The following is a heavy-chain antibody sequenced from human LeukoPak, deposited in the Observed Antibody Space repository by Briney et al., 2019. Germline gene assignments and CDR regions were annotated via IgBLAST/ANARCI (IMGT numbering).Heavy chain of an antibody. CDR3: ARSPYYYDSSGYSYFDY. V-gene: IGHV3-48*03. CDR2: ISSSGSTI. CDR1: GFTFSSYE. J-gene: IGHJ4*02. D-gene: IGHD3-22*01. Sequence: PGGSLRLSCAASGFTFSSYEMNWVRQASGKGLEWVSYISSSGSTIYYADSVKGRFTISRDNAKNSLYLQMNSLRAEDTAVYYCARSPYYYDSSGYSYFDYWGQGTLVTVSS.